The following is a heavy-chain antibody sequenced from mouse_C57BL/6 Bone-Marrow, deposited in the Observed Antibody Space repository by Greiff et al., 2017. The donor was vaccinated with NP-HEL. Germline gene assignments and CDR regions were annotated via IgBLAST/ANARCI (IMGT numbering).Heavy chain of an antibody. Sequence: ESGPGLVKPSQSLSLTCSVTGYSITSGYYWNWIRQFPGNKLEWMGYISYDGSNNYNPSLKNRISITRDTSKNQFFLKLNSVTTEDTATYYCAQLGYFDYWGQGTTLTVSS. V-gene: IGHV3-6*01. CDR1: GYSITSGYY. D-gene: IGHD4-1*02. CDR2: ISYDGSN. J-gene: IGHJ2*01. CDR3: AQLGYFDY.